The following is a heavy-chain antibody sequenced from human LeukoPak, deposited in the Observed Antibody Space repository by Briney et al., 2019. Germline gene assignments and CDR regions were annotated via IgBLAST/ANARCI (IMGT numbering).Heavy chain of an antibody. Sequence: ASVKVSCKVSGYTFTGYYMHWVRQAPGQGLEWMGWIIPNSGGTNYAQKFQGRVTMTRDTSISTAYMELSRLRSDDTAVYYCARGSQQLVTYYFDYWGQGTLVTVSS. CDR3: ARGSQQLVTYYFDY. J-gene: IGHJ4*02. D-gene: IGHD6-13*01. V-gene: IGHV1-2*02. CDR1: GYTFTGYY. CDR2: IIPNSGGT.